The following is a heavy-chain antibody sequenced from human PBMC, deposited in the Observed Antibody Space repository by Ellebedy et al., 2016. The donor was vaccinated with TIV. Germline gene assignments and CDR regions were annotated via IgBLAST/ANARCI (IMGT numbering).Heavy chain of an antibody. V-gene: IGHV3-13*01. Sequence: GGSLRLXXAASGFSLSNYDMHWVRQATGKGLEWVAVIGTAADAYYPGSVKGRFTISRDNAKNLVFLQLNSLRAEDTAIYYCAREDNHARLPDSWGQGTLVTVSS. CDR2: IGTAADA. CDR1: GFSLSNYD. CDR3: AREDNHARLPDS. J-gene: IGHJ4*02.